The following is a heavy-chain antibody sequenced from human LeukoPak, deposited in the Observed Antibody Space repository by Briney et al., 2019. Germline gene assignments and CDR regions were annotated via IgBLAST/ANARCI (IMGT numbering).Heavy chain of an antibody. CDR2: IIPILGIA. V-gene: IGHV1-69*04. D-gene: IGHD6-19*01. J-gene: IGHJ4*02. Sequence: PGASVKVSCKASGGTFSSYAISWVRQAPGQGLEWMGRIIPILGIANYAQKFQGRVTITADKSTSTAYMELSSLRSEDTAVYYCARGVSSVLSPDYWGQGTLVTVSS. CDR1: GGTFSSYA. CDR3: ARGVSSVLSPDY.